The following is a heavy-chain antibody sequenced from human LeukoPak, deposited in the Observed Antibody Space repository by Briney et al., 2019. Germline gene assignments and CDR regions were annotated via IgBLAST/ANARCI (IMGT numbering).Heavy chain of an antibody. J-gene: IGHJ5*02. CDR2: IDYSGDT. CDR1: GGSIRSNDYF. Sequence: SETLSLTSIVSGGSIRSNDYFWGWVRQSPGKGLEWIGSIDYSGDTYYNPSLKSRVSISLDTSKNQFSLRLNSVTAADTAVYYCAREVNHYGLRRNSFDPWGQGTQVTVSS. CDR3: AREVNHYGLRRNSFDP. V-gene: IGHV4-39*07. D-gene: IGHD3-10*01.